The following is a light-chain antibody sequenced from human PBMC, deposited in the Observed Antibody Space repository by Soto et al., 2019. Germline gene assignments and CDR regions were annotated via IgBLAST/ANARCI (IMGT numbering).Light chain of an antibody. V-gene: IGLV1-40*01. CDR1: CSNIGAGYD. J-gene: IGLJ2*01. Sequence: QSVLTQTPSVSGTPGQRVTISCTGSCSNIGAGYDVHWYQQLPGTAPKLLIYGNSNRPSGVPDRFSGSKSGTSASLAITGLQAEDEADYYCQSYDSSLGVVFGGGTKLTVL. CDR3: QSYDSSLGVV. CDR2: GNS.